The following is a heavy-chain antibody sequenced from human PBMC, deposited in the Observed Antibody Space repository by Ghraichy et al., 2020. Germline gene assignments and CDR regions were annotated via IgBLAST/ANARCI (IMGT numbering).Heavy chain of an antibody. CDR2: IYTSGST. V-gene: IGHV4-4*07. CDR1: GVSISSYY. CDR3: ARGYCANGVCYTFDV. Sequence: SETLSLTCTVSGVSISSYYLSWIRQPAGKGLEWIVRIYTSGSTNYNPSLKSRVTMSVDTSKNQFSLKLSSVTAADTAVYYCARGYCANGVCYTFDVWGRGTLVTVSS. D-gene: IGHD2-8*01. J-gene: IGHJ2*01.